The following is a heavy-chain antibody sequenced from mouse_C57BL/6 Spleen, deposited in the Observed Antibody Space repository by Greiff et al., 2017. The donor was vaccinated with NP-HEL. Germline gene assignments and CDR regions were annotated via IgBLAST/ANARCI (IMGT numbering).Heavy chain of an antibody. J-gene: IGHJ4*01. D-gene: IGHD2-2*01. V-gene: IGHV1-26*01. CDR2: INPNNGGT. CDR1: GYTFTDYY. Sequence: EVQLQQSGPELVKPGASVKISCKASGYTFTDYYMNWVKQSHGKSLEWIGDINPNNGGTSYHQKFKGKATLTEDKSSSTAYMELRSLTSEDSAVYYCAVYYGYDGYYAMDYWGQGTSVTVSS. CDR3: AVYYGYDGYYAMDY.